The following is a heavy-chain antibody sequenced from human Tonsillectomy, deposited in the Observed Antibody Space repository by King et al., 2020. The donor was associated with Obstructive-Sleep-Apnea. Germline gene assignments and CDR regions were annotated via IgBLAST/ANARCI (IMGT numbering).Heavy chain of an antibody. V-gene: IGHV3-21*01. CDR1: GFTFSIYS. D-gene: IGHD2-8*01. CDR2: ISSSSSYI. Sequence: VQLVESGGGLGKPGGALRLSCAASGFTFSIYSMNWVRQAPGKGLEWVSYISSSSSYIYYADSVTGRFTISRDNAKNSLYLQMNSLRAEDTAVYSCARGYCTNGVRFWGQGTLVTVSS. CDR3: ARGYCTNGVRF. J-gene: IGHJ4*02.